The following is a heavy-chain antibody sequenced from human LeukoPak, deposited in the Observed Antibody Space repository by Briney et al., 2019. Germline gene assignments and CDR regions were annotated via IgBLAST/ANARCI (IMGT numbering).Heavy chain of an antibody. D-gene: IGHD2-15*01. CDR2: ISSSRSTI. V-gene: IGHV3-48*04. Sequence: GGSLRLSCAASGVTFSSYSMNWVRQAPGEGLGWGSYISSSRSTIYYAYSVKDRFTISRDNAQNLLYLQMHSLRAEDTAVYYCANGRPYCRGTDCRLYYFDSWGQGTLVGVCS. CDR1: GVTFSSYS. J-gene: IGHJ4*02. CDR3: ANGRPYCRGTDCRLYYFDS.